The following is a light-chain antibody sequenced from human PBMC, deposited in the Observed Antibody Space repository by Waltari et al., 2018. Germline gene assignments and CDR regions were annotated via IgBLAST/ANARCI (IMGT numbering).Light chain of an antibody. J-gene: IGKJ1*01. CDR3: QQYNRFSP. CDR2: DAS. CDR1: EAINKW. V-gene: IGKV1-5*01. Sequence: DTQISQFPSTLAASVGDKVTITSRAREAINKWLAWYQQKPGKAPKVLIYDASTLQSGVPSRFSGSGSGTEFTLTIDSLQPDDFATYYCQQYNRFSPFGQGTNVEVK.